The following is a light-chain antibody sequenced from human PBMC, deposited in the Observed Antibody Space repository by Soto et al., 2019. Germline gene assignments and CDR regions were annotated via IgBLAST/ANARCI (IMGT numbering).Light chain of an antibody. V-gene: IGKV3-15*01. CDR2: GAS. J-gene: IGKJ1*01. CDR3: QQYGSSRT. CDR1: QSVSSN. Sequence: EEVMTQSPATLSVSPGERATLSRTASQSVSSNLAWYQQKPGQAPRLLIYGASTRATGIPARFSGSGSGTDFTLTISRLEPEDSAVYYCQQYGSSRTFGQGTKVDIK.